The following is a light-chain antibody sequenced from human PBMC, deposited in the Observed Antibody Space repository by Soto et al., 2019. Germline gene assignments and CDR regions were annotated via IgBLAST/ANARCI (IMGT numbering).Light chain of an antibody. CDR2: EGS. CDR3: CSYAGRSTYV. CDR1: SSDVGSYNL. Sequence: QSALTQPASVSGSPGQSITISCTGTSSDVGSYNLVSWYQHHPGKAPKLMIYEGSKRPSGVSNRFSGSKSGNTASLTISGLQAEDEAVYYCCSYAGRSTYVFGTGTKVTAL. V-gene: IGLV2-23*01. J-gene: IGLJ1*01.